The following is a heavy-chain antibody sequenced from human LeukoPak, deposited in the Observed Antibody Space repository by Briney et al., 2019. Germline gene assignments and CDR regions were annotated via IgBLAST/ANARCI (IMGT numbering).Heavy chain of an antibody. Sequence: SETLSLTCAVYGGSFSGYYWSWIRQPPGKGLEWIGEINHSGSTNYNPSLKSRVTISVDTSKNQFSLKLSSVTAADTAVYYCARDRRGINWFDHWGQGTLVTVSS. CDR2: INHSGST. D-gene: IGHD3-16*01. J-gene: IGHJ5*02. V-gene: IGHV4-34*01. CDR3: ARDRRGINWFDH. CDR1: GGSFSGYY.